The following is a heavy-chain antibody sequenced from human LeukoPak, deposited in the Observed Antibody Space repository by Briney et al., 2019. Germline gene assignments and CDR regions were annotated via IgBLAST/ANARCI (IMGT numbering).Heavy chain of an antibody. CDR3: ARRRYYDSSGYLE. V-gene: IGHV4-39*01. D-gene: IGHD3-22*01. CDR2: IYYSGRT. CDR1: GDSVSRSDSY. Sequence: PSETLSLTCTIFGDSVSRSDSYWDWIRQPPGKGLEWIGTIYYSGRTYYSPSLKSRVTLSVDMSDNQFSLTLSSVTAADTALYCCARRRYYDSSGYLEWGQGTLVTVSS. J-gene: IGHJ1*01.